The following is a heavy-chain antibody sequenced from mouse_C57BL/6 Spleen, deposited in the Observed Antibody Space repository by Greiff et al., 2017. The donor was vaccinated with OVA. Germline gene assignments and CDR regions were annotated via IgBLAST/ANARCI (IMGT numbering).Heavy chain of an antibody. Sequence: EVQLQQSGPELVKPGASVKMSCKASGYTFTDYNMHWVKQSHGKSLEWIGYINPNNGGTSYNQKFKGKATLTVNKSSSTAYMELRSLTSEDSAVYYCASGTTVVAPSFDYWGKGTTLTVSS. CDR3: ASGTTVVAPSFDY. V-gene: IGHV1-22*01. D-gene: IGHD1-1*01. J-gene: IGHJ2*01. CDR2: INPNNGGT. CDR1: GYTFTDYN.